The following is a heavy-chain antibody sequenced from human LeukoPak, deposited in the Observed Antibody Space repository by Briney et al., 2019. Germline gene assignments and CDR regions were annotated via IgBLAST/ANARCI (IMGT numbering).Heavy chain of an antibody. Sequence: GGSLRLSCAASGFTFSSYAMHWVRQAPGKGLQWVAFIQYDGSNKYYADSVKGRFTIPRDNSKNTLYLQMNSLRAEDTAVYYCASVSYASGSYFLDYWGQGTLVTVSS. CDR2: IQYDGSNK. D-gene: IGHD3-10*01. CDR1: GFTFSSYA. V-gene: IGHV3-30*02. CDR3: ASVSYASGSYFLDY. J-gene: IGHJ4*02.